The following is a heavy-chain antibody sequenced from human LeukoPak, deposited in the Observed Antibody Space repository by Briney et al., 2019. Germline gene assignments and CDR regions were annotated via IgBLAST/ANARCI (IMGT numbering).Heavy chain of an antibody. CDR1: GLIFSNHA. CDR3: AKEGGRLTPHIDY. J-gene: IGHJ4*02. D-gene: IGHD2-15*01. V-gene: IGHV3-23*01. Sequence: GGSLRLSCAASGLIFSNHAMSWVRQPPGGGLEWVSAICGSGGKTYYADSVKGRFTISRDNSKNTVYLEVNSLRAEDTAVYFCAKEGGRLTPHIDYWGQGILVTVSS. CDR2: ICGSGGKT.